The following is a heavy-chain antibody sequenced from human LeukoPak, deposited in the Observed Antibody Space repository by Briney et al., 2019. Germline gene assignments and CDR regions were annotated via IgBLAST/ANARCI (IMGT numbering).Heavy chain of an antibody. CDR1: GLDFKSFG. V-gene: IGHV3-30*02. D-gene: IGHD3-10*01. J-gene: IGHJ5*02. Sequence: PGGSLRLSCVTSGLDFKSFGMHWVRQGPGKGLEWVAFIDLAGSNQLYADSVKGRFTISRDNSNNILYLQMNNLRAEDTAVYYCVKDLMRDIWFGESWGQGTLVTVSS. CDR3: VKDLMRDIWFGES. CDR2: IDLAGSNQ.